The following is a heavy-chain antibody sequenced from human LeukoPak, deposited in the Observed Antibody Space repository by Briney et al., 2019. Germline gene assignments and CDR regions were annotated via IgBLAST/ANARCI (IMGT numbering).Heavy chain of an antibody. J-gene: IGHJ4*02. Sequence: SETLSLTCTVSGGSISSGGYYWSLIRQPPGKGLELLGYIYYSGSSNYNPSLKSRVTMSADTSKNQFSLKLSSVTAADTAVYYCASQQADYDYVWGSYRSSFDYWGQGTLVTVSS. D-gene: IGHD3-16*02. CDR2: IYYSGSS. CDR3: ASQQADYDYVWGSYRSSFDY. V-gene: IGHV4-61*08. CDR1: GGSISSGGYY.